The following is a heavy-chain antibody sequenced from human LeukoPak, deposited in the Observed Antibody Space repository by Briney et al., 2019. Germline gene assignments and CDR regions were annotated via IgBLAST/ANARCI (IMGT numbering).Heavy chain of an antibody. Sequence: PSETLSLTCTVSGGSISSSSYYWGWLRQPPGKGLEWIGSIYYSGSTYYNPSLKSRVTISVDTSKNQFSLKLSSVTAADTAVYYCARNTIAIVGATRYFDYWGQGTLVTVSS. CDR1: GGSISSSSYY. CDR3: ARNTIAIVGATRYFDY. D-gene: IGHD1-26*01. J-gene: IGHJ4*02. CDR2: IYYSGST. V-gene: IGHV4-39*01.